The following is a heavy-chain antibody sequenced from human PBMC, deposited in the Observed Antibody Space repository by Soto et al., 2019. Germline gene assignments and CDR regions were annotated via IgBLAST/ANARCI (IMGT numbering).Heavy chain of an antibody. CDR2: VNHSGST. J-gene: IGHJ4*02. CDR1: GGSFSGYY. Sequence: QVQLQQWGAGLLKPSETLSLTCAVYGGSFSGYYWSWIRQPPGKGLEGIGEVNHSGSTNYNPSLKIRITISVDTSKNQFSMMLGSVTAAETAVYYCARARDYYDSSGYYYILGFDYSGQGTLVTVSS. D-gene: IGHD3-22*01. V-gene: IGHV4-34*01. CDR3: ARARDYYDSSGYYYILGFDY.